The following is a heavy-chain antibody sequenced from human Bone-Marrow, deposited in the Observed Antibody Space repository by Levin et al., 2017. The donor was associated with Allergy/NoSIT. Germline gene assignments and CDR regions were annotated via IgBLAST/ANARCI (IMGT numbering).Heavy chain of an antibody. CDR2: ISSSGSTI. D-gene: IGHD3-3*01. Sequence: PGGSLRLSCAASGFTFSDYYMSWIRQAPGKGLEWVSYISSSGSTIYYADSVKGRFTISRDNAKNSLYLQMKSLRAEDTAVYYCASSNGVWRRFDYWGQGTLVTVSS. V-gene: IGHV3-11*01. CDR1: GFTFSDYY. J-gene: IGHJ4*02. CDR3: ASSNGVWRRFDY.